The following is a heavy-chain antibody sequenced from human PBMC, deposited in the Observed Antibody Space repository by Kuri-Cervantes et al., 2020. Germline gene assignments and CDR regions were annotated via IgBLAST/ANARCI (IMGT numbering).Heavy chain of an antibody. CDR2: INWNSGSI. CDR1: GFTFDDYA. CDR3: ARAITRNDAFDI. V-gene: IGHV3-9*01. Sequence: SLKISCAASGFTFDDYAMHWVRQAPGKGLEWVSGINWNSGSIGYADSVKGRFTISRDNAKNSLYLQMNSLRAEDTAVYYCARAITRNDAFDIWGQGTMVTVSS. J-gene: IGHJ3*02.